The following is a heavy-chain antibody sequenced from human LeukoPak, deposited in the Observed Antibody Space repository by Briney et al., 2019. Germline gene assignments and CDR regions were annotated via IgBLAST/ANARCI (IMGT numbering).Heavy chain of an antibody. V-gene: IGHV3-66*01. CDR1: GFTVSSSY. J-gene: IGHJ4*02. D-gene: IGHD4-17*01. CDR3: ARDLYGDSNY. Sequence: GVSLRLSCAASGFTVSSSYMTWVRQAPGEGLEWVSVIHSGGCTYYADSVRGRFTISRDNSKNTLYLQMNSLRAEDTAVYYCARDLYGDSNYWGQGTLVTV. CDR2: IHSGGCT.